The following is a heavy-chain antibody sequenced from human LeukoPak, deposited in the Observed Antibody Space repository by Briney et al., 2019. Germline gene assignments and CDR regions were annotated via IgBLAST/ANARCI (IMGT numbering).Heavy chain of an antibody. J-gene: IGHJ3*02. CDR3: AREDSSSWYLGDDAFDI. CDR1: GYTFTGYY. Sequence: ASVKVSCKASGYTFTGYYMHWVRQAPGQGLEWMGWINPNSGGTNYAQKFQGRVTMTRDTSISTAYMELSRLRSDDTAVYYCAREDSSSWYLGDDAFDIWGQGTMVTASS. CDR2: INPNSGGT. V-gene: IGHV1-2*02. D-gene: IGHD6-13*01.